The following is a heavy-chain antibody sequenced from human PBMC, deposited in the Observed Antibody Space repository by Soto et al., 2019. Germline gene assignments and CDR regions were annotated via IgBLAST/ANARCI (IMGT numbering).Heavy chain of an antibody. V-gene: IGHV3-23*01. D-gene: IGHD4-4*01. CDR1: GFTPSSYA. CDR2: IGVGGEYT. Sequence: QLLESGGGLVQPGGSLSLSCVTYGFTPSSYAMTWVRQSPGKGLEWVSSIGVGGEYTYYADSVKGRFSISTDNSKKTLFLQLNSLTADDTAVYYCARGGTTTVAPATKGLDPWGQGTLVTVSS. J-gene: IGHJ5*02. CDR3: ARGGTTTVAPATKGLDP.